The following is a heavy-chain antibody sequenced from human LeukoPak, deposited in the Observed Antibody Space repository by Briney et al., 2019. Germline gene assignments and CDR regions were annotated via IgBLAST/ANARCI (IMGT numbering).Heavy chain of an antibody. D-gene: IGHD4-23*01. V-gene: IGHV3-49*03. Sequence: PGGSLRLSCTASGFTFGDYAMSWFRQAPGKGLEWVGFIRSKAYGGTTEYAASVKGRFTISRDDSKSIAYLQMNSLKTEDTAVYYCTRQAAYYGGNFDAFDIWGQGTMVTVSS. CDR3: TRQAAYYGGNFDAFDI. J-gene: IGHJ3*02. CDR1: GFTFGDYA. CDR2: IRSKAYGGTT.